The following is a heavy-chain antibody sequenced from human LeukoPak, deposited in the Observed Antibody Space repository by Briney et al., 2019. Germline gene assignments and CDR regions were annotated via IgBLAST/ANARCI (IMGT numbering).Heavy chain of an antibody. CDR1: GFTLSTYA. D-gene: IGHD5-18*01. Sequence: PGGSLRLSCAASGFTLSTYAMHWVRQAPGKGLEYVSAISGNGGTTYYANSVKGRFTISRDNSKNTLYLQMGSLRDEDMAVYYCARSHSYGYAYFGYDFWGQGTLVTVSS. J-gene: IGHJ4*02. V-gene: IGHV3-64*01. CDR2: ISGNGGTT. CDR3: ARSHSYGYAYFGYDF.